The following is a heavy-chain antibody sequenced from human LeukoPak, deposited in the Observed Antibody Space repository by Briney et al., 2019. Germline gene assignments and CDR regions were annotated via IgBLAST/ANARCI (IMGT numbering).Heavy chain of an antibody. V-gene: IGHV5-51*01. CDR2: IYPGDSDT. CDR1: GYTFKNDW. CDR3: ARGRIYLQH. Sequence: GESLKISCKGSGYTFKNDWIGWVRQMPGKGLEWMGIIYPGDSDTRYSPSFQGQVTISADKSISTAYLQWSSLKASDTAIYYCARGRIYLQHWGQGTLVTVSS. J-gene: IGHJ1*01.